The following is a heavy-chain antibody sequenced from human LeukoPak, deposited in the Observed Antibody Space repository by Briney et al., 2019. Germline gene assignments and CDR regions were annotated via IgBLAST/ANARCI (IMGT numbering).Heavy chain of an antibody. D-gene: IGHD6-13*01. J-gene: IGHJ4*02. V-gene: IGHV4-59*12. CDR2: VYYSGST. CDR1: GGSIIDYY. Sequence: SETLSLTCTVSGGSIIDYYWTWIRQPPGKGLEWIGYVYYSGSTDYNPSLKSRVTISVDTSKNQFSLKLSSVTAADTAVYYCARDQRTPKAAALERPTYHYFDYWGQGTLVTVSS. CDR3: ARDQRTPKAAALERPTYHYFDY.